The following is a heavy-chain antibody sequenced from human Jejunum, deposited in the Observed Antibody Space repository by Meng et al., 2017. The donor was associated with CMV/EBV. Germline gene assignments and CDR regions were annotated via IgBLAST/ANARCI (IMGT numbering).Heavy chain of an antibody. V-gene: IGHV3-74*01. CDR1: TVNTYW. CDR2: INSGGTKT. J-gene: IGHJ4*02. CDR3: AKPPSLWDYGANGPLHY. Sequence: TVNTYWKHWGSQIAGRVLVSVARINSGGTKTTYADSVKDRFTISRDNAKNTLYLQMNSLTAEDTAVYFCAKPPSLWDYGANGPLHYWGQGALVTVSS. D-gene: IGHD4/OR15-4a*01.